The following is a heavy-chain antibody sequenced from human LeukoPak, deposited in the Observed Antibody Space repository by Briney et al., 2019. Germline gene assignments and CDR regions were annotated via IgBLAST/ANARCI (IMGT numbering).Heavy chain of an antibody. Sequence: GGSLRLSCAASGFTFSSYWMHWVRQDPGKGLVRVSRINSDGSSTSYAGSVKGRFTISRDNANNTLYLQMNSLRAEDTAVYYCAKSGSLGNWFDSWGQGTLVTVSS. J-gene: IGHJ5*01. D-gene: IGHD1-26*01. CDR2: INSDGSST. CDR1: GFTFSSYW. CDR3: AKSGSLGNWFDS. V-gene: IGHV3-74*01.